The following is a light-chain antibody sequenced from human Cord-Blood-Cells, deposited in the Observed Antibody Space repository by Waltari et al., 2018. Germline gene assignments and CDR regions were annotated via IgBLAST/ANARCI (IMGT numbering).Light chain of an antibody. CDR3: QQYNSYFT. Sequence: DIQMTQSPSTLSAPVGDRVTITCRASQSISSWLAWYQQKPGKAPKLLIYDASSLESGVPSRFSGSGSGTEFTLTISSLQPDDFATYYFQQYNSYFTFGPGTKVDIK. J-gene: IGKJ3*01. V-gene: IGKV1-5*01. CDR1: QSISSW. CDR2: DAS.